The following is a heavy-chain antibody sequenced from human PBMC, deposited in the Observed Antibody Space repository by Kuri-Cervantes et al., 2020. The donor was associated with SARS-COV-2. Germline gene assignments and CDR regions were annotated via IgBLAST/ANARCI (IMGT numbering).Heavy chain of an antibody. V-gene: IGHV4-59*12. D-gene: IGHD3-10*01. CDR3: ARAGEWFDY. J-gene: IGHJ4*02. Sequence: GSLRLSCTVSGGAISSYYWSWIRQPPGKGLEWIGYIYYSGSTNYNPSLKSRVTISVDTSKNQFSLKLSSVTAADTAVYYCARAGEWFDYWGQGTLVTVSS. CDR2: IYYSGST. CDR1: GGAISSYY.